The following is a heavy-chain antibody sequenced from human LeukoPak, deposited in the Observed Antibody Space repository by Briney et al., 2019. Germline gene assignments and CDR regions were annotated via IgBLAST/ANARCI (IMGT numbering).Heavy chain of an antibody. J-gene: IGHJ5*02. V-gene: IGHV4-59*11. Sequence: SETLSLTCSVSGGSMSSHYWSWIRQPPGKGLEWIGYIYCSGSTNYNPSLKSRVTISLDTSKNQFSLKLSSVTAADTAVYYCAKHLTNAYYDMIWFDPWGQGTLVTVSS. CDR2: IYCSGST. D-gene: IGHD3-16*01. CDR1: GGSMSSHY. CDR3: AKHLTNAYYDMIWFDP.